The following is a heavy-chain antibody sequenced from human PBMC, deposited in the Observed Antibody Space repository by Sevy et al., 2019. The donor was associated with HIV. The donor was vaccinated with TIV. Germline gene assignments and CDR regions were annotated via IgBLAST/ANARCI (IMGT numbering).Heavy chain of an antibody. D-gene: IGHD3-16*01. CDR3: AKDDWGTTFRPRLDY. V-gene: IGHV3-23*01. Sequence: GGSLRLSCAVSGFTFISSAMGWVRQAPGKGLEWVSTISGGGGSAYYADSVKGRFTISRDNSKNTLYLQMNSLRAEDTAVYYCAKDDWGTTFRPRLDYWGQGTLVTVSS. CDR1: GFTFISSA. J-gene: IGHJ4*02. CDR2: ISGGGGSA.